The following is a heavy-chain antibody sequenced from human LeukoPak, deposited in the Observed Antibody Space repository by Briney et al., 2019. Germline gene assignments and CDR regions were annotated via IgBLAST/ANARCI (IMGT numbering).Heavy chain of an antibody. Sequence: GESLKISCKGSGYSFTSYWIGWVRQIPGKGLEWMGIIYPGDSDTRYSPSFQGQVTISADKSISTAYLQWSSLKASDTAMYYCARFGATDDYYDSSGYYYYFDYWGQGTLVTVSS. V-gene: IGHV5-51*01. J-gene: IGHJ4*02. CDR1: GYSFTSYW. CDR2: IYPGDSDT. CDR3: ARFGATDDYYDSSGYYYYFDY. D-gene: IGHD3-22*01.